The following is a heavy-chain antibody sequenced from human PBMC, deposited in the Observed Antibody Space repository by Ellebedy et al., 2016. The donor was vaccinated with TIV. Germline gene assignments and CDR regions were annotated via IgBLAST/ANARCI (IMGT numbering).Heavy chain of an antibody. CDR1: GFTFSSYA. J-gene: IGHJ4*02. Sequence: GGSLRLSCEASGFTFSSYAMSWVRQAPGKGLEWVSVISGGGGSTYYADSVKGRFTISRDNSKNTLFLQMNSLRAEDTAAYYCAKHRSEVVGAATNYWGQGTLVTVSS. V-gene: IGHV3-23*01. D-gene: IGHD2-15*01. CDR2: ISGGGGST. CDR3: AKHRSEVVGAATNY.